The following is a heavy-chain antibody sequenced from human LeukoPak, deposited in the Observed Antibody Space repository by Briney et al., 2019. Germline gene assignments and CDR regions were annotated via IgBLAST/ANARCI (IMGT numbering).Heavy chain of an antibody. D-gene: IGHD6-13*01. CDR3: AREFYSSSPNWFDP. J-gene: IGHJ5*02. V-gene: IGHV3-30*03. Sequence: GGSLRLSCAASGFTFSSYGMHWVRQAPGKGLEWVAVISYDGSNKYYADSVKGRFTISRDNSKNTLYLQMNSLRAEDTAVYYCAREFYSSSPNWFDPWGQGTLVTVSS. CDR1: GFTFSSYG. CDR2: ISYDGSNK.